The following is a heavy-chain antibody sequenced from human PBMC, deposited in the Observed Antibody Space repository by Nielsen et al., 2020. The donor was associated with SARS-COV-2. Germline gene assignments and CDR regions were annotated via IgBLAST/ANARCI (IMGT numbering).Heavy chain of an antibody. CDR3: ARALTGYYYDSSGYSNYFDY. V-gene: IGHV3-21*01. D-gene: IGHD3-22*01. Sequence: VRQAPGKGLEWVSSISSSSSYTYYADSVKGRFTISRDNAKNSLYLQMNSLRAEDTAVYYCARALTGYYYDSSGYSNYFDYWGQGTLVTVSS. J-gene: IGHJ4*02. CDR2: ISSSSSYT.